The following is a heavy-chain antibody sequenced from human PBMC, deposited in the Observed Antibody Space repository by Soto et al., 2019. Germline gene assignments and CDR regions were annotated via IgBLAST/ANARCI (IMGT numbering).Heavy chain of an antibody. V-gene: IGHV3-74*01. J-gene: IGHJ4*02. D-gene: IGHD3-10*01. CDR2: INGDGSDT. CDR1: GFTFNNYW. CDR3: ARDPEDAITFDC. Sequence: GGSLRLSCAASGFTFNNYWMHWVRQAPGKGLVWVSCINGDGSDTRYADSEKGRNTISRNNAKNKLYQQMNSLSAEDKSVYYCARDPEDAITFDCWGQGILVTVSS.